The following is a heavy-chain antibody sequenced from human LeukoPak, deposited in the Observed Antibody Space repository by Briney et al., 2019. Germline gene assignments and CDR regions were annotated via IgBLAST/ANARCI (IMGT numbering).Heavy chain of an antibody. CDR3: ARERLQGYFQH. Sequence: GASVKVSCKASGYTFTSYAMHWVRQAPGQRLEWMGWINAGNGNTKYSRKFQGRVTITRDTSASTAYMELSSLRSEDTAVYYCARERLQGYFQHWGQGTLVTVSS. D-gene: IGHD4-11*01. CDR1: GYTFTSYA. V-gene: IGHV1-3*01. CDR2: INAGNGNT. J-gene: IGHJ1*01.